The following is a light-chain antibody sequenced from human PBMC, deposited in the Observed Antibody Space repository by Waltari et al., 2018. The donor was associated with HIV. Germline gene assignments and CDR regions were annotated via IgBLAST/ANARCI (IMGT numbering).Light chain of an antibody. CDR1: SSNIGAVYD. J-gene: IGLJ1*01. V-gene: IGLV1-40*01. CDR2: GNS. CDR3: QSYDSSLSGYYV. Sequence: QSVLTQPPSVSGAPGQRVTISCPGRSSNIGAVYDVQWYQQLPGTAPKLLIYGNSNRPSGVPDRFSGSKSGTSASLAITGLQAEDEADYYCQSYDSSLSGYYVFGTGTKVTVL.